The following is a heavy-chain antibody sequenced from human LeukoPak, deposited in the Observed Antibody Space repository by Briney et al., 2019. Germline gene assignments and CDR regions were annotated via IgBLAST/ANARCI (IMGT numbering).Heavy chain of an antibody. Sequence: GGSLRLSCAASGFTSSSYWMSWVRQVPQKGLEWVANVRQDGSEKYYVDSVKGRFTISRDNAKSSLYLQMNSLRAEDTAIYYCARVGSGWYTYYFDFWGQGTLVTVSS. CDR2: VRQDGSEK. D-gene: IGHD6-19*01. CDR1: GFTSSSYW. J-gene: IGHJ4*02. CDR3: ARVGSGWYTYYFDF. V-gene: IGHV3-7*01.